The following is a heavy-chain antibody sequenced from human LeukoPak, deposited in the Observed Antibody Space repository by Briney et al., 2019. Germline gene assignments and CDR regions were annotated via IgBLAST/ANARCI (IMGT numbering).Heavy chain of an antibody. Sequence: HPGGSLGLSCAASGFTFSSYAMHWVRQAPGKGLEWVAVVSYDGSNKYYANSVKGRFTISRDKSKNTLHLQMNSLRAEDTAIYYCARDTSFAVGATLDFWGQGTLVTVSS. J-gene: IGHJ4*02. V-gene: IGHV3-30*04. CDR2: VSYDGSNK. CDR1: GFTFSSYA. D-gene: IGHD1-26*01. CDR3: ARDTSFAVGATLDF.